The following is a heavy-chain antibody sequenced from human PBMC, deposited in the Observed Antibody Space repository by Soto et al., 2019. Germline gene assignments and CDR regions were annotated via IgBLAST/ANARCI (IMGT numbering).Heavy chain of an antibody. V-gene: IGHV3-30*18. CDR2: ISYDGSDK. CDR3: AKDMMRSYYYYGLAV. CDR1: GFTFSSYG. Sequence: QVQLVESGGGVVQPGRSLRLSCAASGFTFSSYGMHWVRQAPGKGLAWVALISYDGSDKYYADSVKGRFTISRDNTKNTLYLQVNSLRAGETAVYYCAKDMMRSYYYYGLAVWRQGTTVTVPS. J-gene: IGHJ6*02. D-gene: IGHD3-16*01.